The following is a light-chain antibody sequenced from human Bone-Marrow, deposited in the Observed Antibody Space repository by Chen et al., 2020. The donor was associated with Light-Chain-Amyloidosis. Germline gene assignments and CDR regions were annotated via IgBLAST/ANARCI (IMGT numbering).Light chain of an antibody. CDR2: NND. V-gene: IGLV1-44*01. CDR3: VAWDDSLNGPM. Sequence: QSVLTQPPSASGTPGHRVTISCSGGISNIGSNSVNWHQQLPGTAPRLLIYNNDRRPSGVPDRISGSKSGTSASLAISGLQSEDEADYYCVAWDDSLNGPMFGGGTKLTVL. CDR1: ISNIGSNS. J-gene: IGLJ3*02.